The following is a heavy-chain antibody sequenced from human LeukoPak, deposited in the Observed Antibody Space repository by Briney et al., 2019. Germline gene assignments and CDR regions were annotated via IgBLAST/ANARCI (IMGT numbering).Heavy chain of an antibody. J-gene: IGHJ4*02. CDR3: AKVPRSAELLLLGDY. V-gene: IGHV3-23*01. Sequence: GGSLRLSCAASGFTFSSYAMSWVRQAPGKGLECVSAISGSGGSTYCADSVKGRFTISRDNSKNTLYLQMNSLRAEDTAVYYCAKVPRSAELLLLGDYWGQGTLVTVSS. CDR1: GFTFSSYA. D-gene: IGHD2-2*01. CDR2: ISGSGGST.